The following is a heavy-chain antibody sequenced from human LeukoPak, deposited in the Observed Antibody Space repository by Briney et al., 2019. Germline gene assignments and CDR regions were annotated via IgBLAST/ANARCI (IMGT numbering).Heavy chain of an antibody. CDR3: ARGSYYDSSGYPDY. Sequence: GRSLRLSCAASGFTFSSYGMHWVRQAPGKGLEWVAVIWYDGSNKYYADSVKGRFTISRDNSKNTLYLQMNSLRAEDTAVYYCARGSYYDSSGYPDYWGQGTLVTVSS. V-gene: IGHV3-30*19. CDR1: GFTFSSYG. J-gene: IGHJ4*02. D-gene: IGHD3-22*01. CDR2: IWYDGSNK.